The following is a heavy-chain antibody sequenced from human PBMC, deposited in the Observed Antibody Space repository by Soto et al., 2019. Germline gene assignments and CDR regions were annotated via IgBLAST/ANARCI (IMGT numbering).Heavy chain of an antibody. CDR1: GGSFSGYY. CDR3: ARRPYSGSYYWFDP. J-gene: IGHJ5*02. V-gene: IGHV4-34*01. Sequence: SETLSLTCAVYGGSFSGYYWSWIRQPPGKGLEWIGEINHSGSTNYNPYLKIRVTISVDTSKNHFSLKLSSVTAADTAVYYCARRPYSGSYYWFDPWGQGTLVTVSS. D-gene: IGHD1-26*01. CDR2: INHSGST.